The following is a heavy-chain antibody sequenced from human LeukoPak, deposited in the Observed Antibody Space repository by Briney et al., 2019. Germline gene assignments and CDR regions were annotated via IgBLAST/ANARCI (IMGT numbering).Heavy chain of an antibody. CDR3: ARASLGSIAVAGTFDY. CDR1: GFTFSSYA. Sequence: GGSLRLSCAASGFTFSSYAMHWVRQAPGKGLEWVAVISYDGSNKYYADSVKGRFTISRDNSKNTLNLQMNSLRAEDTAVYYCARASLGSIAVAGTFDYWGQGTLVTVSS. J-gene: IGHJ4*02. CDR2: ISYDGSNK. D-gene: IGHD6-19*01. V-gene: IGHV3-30*04.